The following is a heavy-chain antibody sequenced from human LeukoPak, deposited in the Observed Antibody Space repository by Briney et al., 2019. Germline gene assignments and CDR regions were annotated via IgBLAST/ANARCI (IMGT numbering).Heavy chain of an antibody. CDR3: ARINGRRRPYYYDSSGYYSDAFDI. Sequence: GSSVKVSCKASGGTFSRYAISWVRQASGQGLEWMGRIIPIFGTANYAQKFQGRVTITTDESTSTAYMELSSLRSEDTAVYYCARINGRRRPYYYDSSGYYSDAFDIWGQGTMVTVSS. J-gene: IGHJ3*02. CDR1: GGTFSRYA. CDR2: IIPIFGTA. D-gene: IGHD3-22*01. V-gene: IGHV1-69*05.